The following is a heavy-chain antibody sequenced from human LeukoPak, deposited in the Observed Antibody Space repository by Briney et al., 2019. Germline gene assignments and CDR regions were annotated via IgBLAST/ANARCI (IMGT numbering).Heavy chain of an antibody. CDR2: IYYSGST. Sequence: SETLSLTCTVSGGSISSSSYYWGWIRQPPGKGLEWIGSIYYSGSTYYNPSLKSRVTISVDTSKNQFSLKLSSVTAADTAVYYCARASDSYGLVADYYYCGMDVWGQGTTVTVSS. D-gene: IGHD5-18*01. CDR3: ARASDSYGLVADYYYCGMDV. J-gene: IGHJ6*02. CDR1: GGSISSSSYY. V-gene: IGHV4-39*01.